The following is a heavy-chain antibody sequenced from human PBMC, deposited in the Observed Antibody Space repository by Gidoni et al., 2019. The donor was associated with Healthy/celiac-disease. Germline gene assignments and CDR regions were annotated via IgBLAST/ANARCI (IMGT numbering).Heavy chain of an antibody. V-gene: IGHV4-39*01. CDR3: ARARRITMIVVVRPQYYFDY. CDR2: IYYSGST. CDR1: GGSLSRRTYY. Sequence: QLQLQESGPGLVKPSETLSLTCPVSGGSLSRRTYYWGWIRQPPGKGLEWIGSIYYSGSTYYNPSLKSRVTISVDTSKNQFSLKLSSVTAADTAVYYCARARRITMIVVVRPQYYFDYWGQGTLVTVSS. D-gene: IGHD3-22*01. J-gene: IGHJ4*02.